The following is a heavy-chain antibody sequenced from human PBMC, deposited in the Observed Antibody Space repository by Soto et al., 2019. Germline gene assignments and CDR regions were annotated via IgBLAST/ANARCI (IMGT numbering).Heavy chain of an antibody. V-gene: IGHV3-30-3*01. J-gene: IGHJ4*02. CDR3: ARGLREVDY. CDR2: ISYDGSDK. CDR1: GFTFSNYA. Sequence: GGSLRLSCVTSGFTFSNYAMHWVRQAPGKGLEWVAVISYDGSDKYYADSVKGRFTISRDNSKNTLYLQMNSLRAEDTAVYYCARGLREVDYWGQGTLVTVSS.